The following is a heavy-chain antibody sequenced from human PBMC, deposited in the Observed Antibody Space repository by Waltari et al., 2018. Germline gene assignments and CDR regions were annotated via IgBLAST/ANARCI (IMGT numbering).Heavy chain of an antibody. Sequence: QVQLVQSGAEVKKPGSSVKVSCKASGGTFSSYAISWVRQAPGQGLEWMGGIIPSFGTANYAQKFQGRGTITADESTSTAYMELSSLRSEDTAVYYCARALEYYYDSSGYYYWGQGTLVTVSS. V-gene: IGHV1-69*01. D-gene: IGHD3-22*01. CDR2: IIPSFGTA. J-gene: IGHJ4*02. CDR3: ARALEYYYDSSGYYY. CDR1: GGTFSSYA.